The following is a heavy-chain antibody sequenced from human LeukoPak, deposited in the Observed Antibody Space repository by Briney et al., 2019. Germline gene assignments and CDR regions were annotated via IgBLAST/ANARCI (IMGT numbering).Heavy chain of an antibody. CDR3: ARTKYCGSTSCYASGGDYFDY. D-gene: IGHD2-2*01. Sequence: SETLSLTCAVYGGSFSGYYWSWIRQPPGKALEWIGEINHSGSTNYNPSLKSRVTISVDTSKNQFSLKLSSVTAADTAVYYCARTKYCGSTSCYASGGDYFDYWGQGTLVTVSS. V-gene: IGHV4-34*01. CDR1: GGSFSGYY. CDR2: INHSGST. J-gene: IGHJ4*02.